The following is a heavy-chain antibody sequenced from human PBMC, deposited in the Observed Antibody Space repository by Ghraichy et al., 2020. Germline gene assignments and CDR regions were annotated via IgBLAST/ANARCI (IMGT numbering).Heavy chain of an antibody. D-gene: IGHD3-22*01. CDR2: IYFSGTT. CDR3: AGLYVSSTDYYGSSYFDL. J-gene: IGHJ2*01. CDR1: GGSISDYSYY. V-gene: IGHV4-39*01. Sequence: SETLSLTCSVSGGSISDYSYYWGWIRQPPGKGLEWIGSIYFSGTTYYNPSLKSRVTISVDTSKNQFSLKLSSVTAADTAVYYCAGLYVSSTDYYGSSYFDLWGRGTLVTVSS.